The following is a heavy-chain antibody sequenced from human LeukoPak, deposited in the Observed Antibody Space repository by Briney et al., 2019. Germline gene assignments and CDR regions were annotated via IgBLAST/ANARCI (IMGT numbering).Heavy chain of an antibody. D-gene: IGHD3-3*01. Sequence: PGGSLRLSCEGSGFTFSNYWMSWVRQAPGKGLEWVANIQQHGSETYYGDSVKGRFTISRDNAKNSLYLQMNSLRAEDTAVYYCATFGVIVRNDYLDYWGRGALVAVSS. V-gene: IGHV3-7*01. CDR2: IQQHGSET. CDR1: GFTFSNYW. CDR3: ATFGVIVRNDYLDY. J-gene: IGHJ4*02.